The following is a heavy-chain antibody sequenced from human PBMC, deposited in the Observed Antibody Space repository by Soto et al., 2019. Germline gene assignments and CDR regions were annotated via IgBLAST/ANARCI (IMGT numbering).Heavy chain of an antibody. CDR1: GGSISSYY. CDR3: ARGYGYYYYGMDV. Sequence: PXGTLSLTFTVSGGSISSYYWSWMRQPAGKGLEWIGRIYTSGSTNYNPSLKSRVTMSVDTSKNQFSLKLSSVTAADTAVYYCARGYGYYYYGMDVWGQGTTVTVSS. CDR2: IYTSGST. D-gene: IGHD4-17*01. J-gene: IGHJ6*02. V-gene: IGHV4-4*07.